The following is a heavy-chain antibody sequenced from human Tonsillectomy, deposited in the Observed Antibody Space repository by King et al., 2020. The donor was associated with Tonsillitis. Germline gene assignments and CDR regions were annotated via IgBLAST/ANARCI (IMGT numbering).Heavy chain of an antibody. D-gene: IGHD3-9*01. CDR3: ALDILTGFYDY. J-gene: IGHJ4*02. V-gene: IGHV1-18*01. CDR2: INAYNGNT. CDR1: GHTSTTYA. Sequence: VQLVQSGAEVKKPGASVKVSCKASGHTSTTYAITWVRQAPGQGLEWMGWINAYNGNTLYAQKLQGRVTLTTDTSTSTAYMELRSLRSDDTAVYSCALDILTGFYDYWGQGTLVTVSS.